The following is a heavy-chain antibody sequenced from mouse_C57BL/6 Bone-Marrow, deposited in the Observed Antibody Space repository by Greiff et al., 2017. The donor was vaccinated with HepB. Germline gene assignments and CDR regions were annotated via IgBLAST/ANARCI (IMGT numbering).Heavy chain of an antibody. V-gene: IGHV1-81*01. CDR2: IYPRSGNT. Sequence: QVQLQQSGAELARPGASVKLSCKASGYTFTSYGISWVKQRTGQGLEWIGEIYPRSGNTYYNEKFKGKATLTADKSSSTAYMELRSLTSEDSAVYFCARIWAWFAYWGQGTLVTVSA. D-gene: IGHD4-1*01. CDR1: GYTFTSYG. CDR3: ARIWAWFAY. J-gene: IGHJ3*01.